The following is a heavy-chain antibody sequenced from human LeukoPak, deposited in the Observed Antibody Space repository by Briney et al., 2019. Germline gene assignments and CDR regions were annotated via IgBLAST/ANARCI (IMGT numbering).Heavy chain of an antibody. CDR3: ARDPSGWSSEGNWFDS. D-gene: IGHD6-19*01. J-gene: IGHJ5*01. CDR1: GFIFGSYS. CDR2: ISGSSSDV. Sequence: GGSLRLSCAASGFIFGSYSMNWVRQAPGRGLEWVSSISGSSSDVYYADSVKGRFTISRDNAKNSLYLQINSLRAEDTAVYYCARDPSGWSSEGNWFDSWGQGVLVTVSS. V-gene: IGHV3-21*01.